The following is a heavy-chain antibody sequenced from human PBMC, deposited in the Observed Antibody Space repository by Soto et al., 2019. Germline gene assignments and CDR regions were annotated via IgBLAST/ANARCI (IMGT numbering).Heavy chain of an antibody. J-gene: IGHJ4*02. Sequence: QVQLVQSGAEVKKPGSSVKVSCKASGGTFSSYAFSWVRQAPGQGLEWMGGIFPIFGTANYAQKFQGRVTITADESTSTAYMELSSLRSEDTAVYYCASPLRYFDPYYLDYWGQGTLVTVSS. CDR1: GGTFSSYA. D-gene: IGHD3-9*01. V-gene: IGHV1-69*01. CDR2: IFPIFGTA. CDR3: ASPLRYFDPYYLDY.